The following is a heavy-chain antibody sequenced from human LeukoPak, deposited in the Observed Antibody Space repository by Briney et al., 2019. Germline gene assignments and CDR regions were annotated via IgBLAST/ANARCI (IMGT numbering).Heavy chain of an antibody. V-gene: IGHV3-30*04. D-gene: IGHD2-2*01. J-gene: IGHJ4*02. CDR1: GFTFSSYA. Sequence: PGRSLRLSCAASGFTFSSYAMHWVRQAPGKGLEWVAVISYDGSNKYYADSVKGRFTISRDNSKNTLYLQMNSLRAEDTAVYYCARVTPQGYCSSTSCYELDYWGQGTLVTVSS. CDR3: ARVTPQGYCSSTSCYELDY. CDR2: ISYDGSNK.